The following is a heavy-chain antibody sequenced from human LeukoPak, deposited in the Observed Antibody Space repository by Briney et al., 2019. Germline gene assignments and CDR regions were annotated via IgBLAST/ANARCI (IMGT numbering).Heavy chain of an antibody. V-gene: IGHV3-23*01. J-gene: IGHJ4*02. Sequence: GGSLRLPCAASGFTFSSYAMSWVRQAPGKGLEWVSAISGSGGSTYYADSVKGRFTISRDNSKNTLYLQMNSLRAEDTAVYYCAKDMRYYGSGSQYYFDYWGQGTLVTVSS. CDR1: GFTFSSYA. CDR3: AKDMRYYGSGSQYYFDY. CDR2: ISGSGGST. D-gene: IGHD3-10*01.